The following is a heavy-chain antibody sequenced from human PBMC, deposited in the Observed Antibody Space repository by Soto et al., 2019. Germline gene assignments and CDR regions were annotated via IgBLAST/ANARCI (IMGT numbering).Heavy chain of an antibody. CDR3: ARDRGVGATRDVFDI. V-gene: IGHV1-69*06. CDR1: GGTFRSLA. D-gene: IGHD1-26*01. CDR2: IIPIFGTA. Sequence: APVKVSCKASGGTFRSLAISWGRQAPGQGLEWMGGIIPIFGTANYAQKSQGRVTITADKPTSTANMELSSLRSEDTAVYSCARDRGVGATRDVFDIWGQGTMVTVSS. J-gene: IGHJ3*02.